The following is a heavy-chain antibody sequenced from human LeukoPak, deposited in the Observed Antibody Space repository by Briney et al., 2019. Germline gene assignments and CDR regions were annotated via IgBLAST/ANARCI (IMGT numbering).Heavy chain of an antibody. V-gene: IGHV3-53*01. D-gene: IGHD3-22*01. J-gene: IGHJ3*01. CDR2: FYRAGST. CDR1: GFTVINKY. Sequence: GGSLRLSCVASGFTVINKYMSWVRQAPGKGLEWVSGFYRAGSTYYADSVKARFTISRDHSKNTLYLQMNSLTVEDTAVYYCARETNYYDTYGTAFDLWGQGTVVTVSS. CDR3: ARETNYYDTYGTAFDL.